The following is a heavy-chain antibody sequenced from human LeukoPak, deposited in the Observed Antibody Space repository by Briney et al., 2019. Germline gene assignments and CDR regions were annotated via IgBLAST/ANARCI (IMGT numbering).Heavy chain of an antibody. V-gene: IGHV3-23*01. CDR1: GFTFSSYA. J-gene: IGHJ4*02. CDR2: ISGSGGST. Sequence: GGSLRLSCAASGFTFSSYAMSWVRQAPGKGLEWVSAISGSGGSTYYADSVKGRFTISRDNSKNTLYLQMNSLRAEDTAVYYCSTDFWRLGFDYWGQGTLVTVSS. CDR3: STDFWRLGFDY. D-gene: IGHD3-3*01.